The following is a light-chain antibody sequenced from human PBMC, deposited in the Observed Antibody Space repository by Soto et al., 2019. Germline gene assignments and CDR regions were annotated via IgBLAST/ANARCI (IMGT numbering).Light chain of an antibody. V-gene: IGKV1-39*01. CDR2: AAS. Sequence: DIQMTQSPSSLSASIGDRVTITCRASQSISSYLNWYQQKPGKAPKLLIYAASSLQSGVPSRFSGSGSGTDFTLTISSLQPEDCATYDCQQNYITPLTFGGGTKVEIK. CDR3: QQNYITPLT. CDR1: QSISSY. J-gene: IGKJ4*01.